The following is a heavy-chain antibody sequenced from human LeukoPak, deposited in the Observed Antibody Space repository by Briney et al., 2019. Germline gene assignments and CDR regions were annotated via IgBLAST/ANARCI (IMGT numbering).Heavy chain of an antibody. CDR3: AKGIRYFDWLFDY. Sequence: PGGSLRLSCAASGFTFSSYAMSWVRQAPGRGLEWVSAISGSGGSTYYADSVKGRFTISRDNSKNTLYLQMNSLRAEDTAVYYCAKGIRYFDWLFDYWGQGTLVTVSS. CDR1: GFTFSSYA. V-gene: IGHV3-23*01. CDR2: ISGSGGST. J-gene: IGHJ4*02. D-gene: IGHD3-9*01.